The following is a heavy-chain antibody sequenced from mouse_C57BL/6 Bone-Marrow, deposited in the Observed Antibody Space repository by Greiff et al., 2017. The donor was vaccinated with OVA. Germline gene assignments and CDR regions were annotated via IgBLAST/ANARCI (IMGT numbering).Heavy chain of an antibody. CDR2: IDPENGDT. Sequence: VQLQQSGAELVRPGASVKLSCTASGFNIKDDYMHWVKQRPEQGLEWIGWIDPENGDTEYASKFQGKAPITADTSSNTTYLQLRGLPSEDTAVYYCTTSGPDYWGQGTTLTVSS. CDR1: GFNIKDDY. J-gene: IGHJ2*01. D-gene: IGHD4-1*01. V-gene: IGHV14-4*01. CDR3: TTSGPDY.